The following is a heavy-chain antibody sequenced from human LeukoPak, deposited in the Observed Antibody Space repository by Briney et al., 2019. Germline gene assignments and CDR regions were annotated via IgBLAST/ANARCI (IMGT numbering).Heavy chain of an antibody. CDR3: ARGPNSNWSGLDF. CDR2: IVGTDDNT. Sequence: GGSQRLSCAASGFTFSSYAMSWVRQAPGKGLEWVSAIVGTDDNTYYADSVKGRFTISRDTSKNTLYLQMNNLRAEDTAVYYCARGPNSNWSGLDFWGQGTLLTVSS. CDR1: GFTFSSYA. J-gene: IGHJ4*02. V-gene: IGHV3-23*01. D-gene: IGHD6-6*01.